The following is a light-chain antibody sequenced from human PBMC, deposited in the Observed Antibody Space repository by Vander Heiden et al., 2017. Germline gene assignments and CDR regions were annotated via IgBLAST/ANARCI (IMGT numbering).Light chain of an antibody. CDR2: SQY. CDR3: AAWDDSLNAPV. Sequence: QSVLTQPPSASGTPGQRVTVSCSGSSSNIGSNTVNWYQQLPGTAPKPPLYSQYERPSGGPDRFPGSRSGTPGSLAISGLQSEDEADYYCAAWDDSLNAPVFGGGTKLTVL. V-gene: IGLV1-44*01. CDR1: SSNIGSNT. J-gene: IGLJ3*02.